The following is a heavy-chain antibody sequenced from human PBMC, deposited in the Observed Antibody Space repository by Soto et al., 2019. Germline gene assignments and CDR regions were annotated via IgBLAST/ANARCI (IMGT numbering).Heavy chain of an antibody. CDR2: ISYDGSNE. J-gene: IGHJ3*02. V-gene: IGHV3-30-3*01. D-gene: IGHD2-21*01. Sequence: PGGSLRLSCAASEFTFRSYAMHWVRQAAGKGLEWVAVISYDGSNEYYADSVKGRFTIFRDNSKNTLYLQMSSLRDEDKAVYYWGRPLLFWGGDSYIFFDIGGGGKMATV. CDR1: EFTFRSYA. CDR3: GRPLLFWGGDSYIFFDI.